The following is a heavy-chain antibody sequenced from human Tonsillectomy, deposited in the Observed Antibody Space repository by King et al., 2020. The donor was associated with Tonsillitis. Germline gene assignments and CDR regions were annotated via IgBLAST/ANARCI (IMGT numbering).Heavy chain of an antibody. CDR2: IRDDGSNR. CDR3: AGMVYAGDY. D-gene: IGHD2-8*01. CDR1: GFTFSHYG. V-gene: IGHV3-30*02. J-gene: IGHJ4*02. Sequence: QVQLVESGGGVVQPGGSLRLSCAASGFTFSHYGMHWVRQAPGKGLEWVAFIRDDGSNRQYVDSVKGRFTISRDNSKNTLDLQVNSLRAEDTAVYYCAGMVYAGDYWGQGTLVTVSS.